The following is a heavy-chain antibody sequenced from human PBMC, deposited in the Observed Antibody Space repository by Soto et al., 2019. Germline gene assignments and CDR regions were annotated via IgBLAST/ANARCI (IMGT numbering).Heavy chain of an antibody. Sequence: GGSLRLSCAASGFTFSSYGMHWVRQAPGKGLEWVAVISYDGSNKYYADSVKGRFTISRDNSKNTLYLQMNSLRAEDTAVYYCAKGPMPAITIFGDYYFDYWGQGTLVTVSS. CDR3: AKGPMPAITIFGDYYFDY. CDR2: ISYDGSNK. V-gene: IGHV3-30*18. D-gene: IGHD3-3*01. J-gene: IGHJ4*02. CDR1: GFTFSSYG.